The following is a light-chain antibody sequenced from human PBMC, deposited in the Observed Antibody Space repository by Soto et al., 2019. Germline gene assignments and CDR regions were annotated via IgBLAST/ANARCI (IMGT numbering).Light chain of an antibody. Sequence: DIQMTQSPSTLSASVGDRVTITCRASQSISSWLAWYQQKPGKAPKLLIYDASSLASGVPSRFSGSGSGTEFTITISSLQPDDVATYYCQQYNSYWTFGQGTKVEIK. J-gene: IGKJ1*01. CDR3: QQYNSYWT. CDR2: DAS. V-gene: IGKV1-5*01. CDR1: QSISSW.